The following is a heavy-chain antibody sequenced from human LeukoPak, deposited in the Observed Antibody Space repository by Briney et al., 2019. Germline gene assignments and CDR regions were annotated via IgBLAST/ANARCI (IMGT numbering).Heavy chain of an antibody. D-gene: IGHD2-15*01. V-gene: IGHV3-23*01. CDR1: GFSFNTYA. J-gene: IGHJ1*01. CDR3: AQQVGYCSSGSCYFTY. CDR2: ISNTGGST. Sequence: GGSLRHSCAASGFSFNTYAMSWVRQAPGKGLELVSAISNTGGSTYYADSVKGRFTISRDKSKNTLSLQMNSLRAEDTAVYYCAQQVGYCSSGSCYFTYWGQGTLVTVSS.